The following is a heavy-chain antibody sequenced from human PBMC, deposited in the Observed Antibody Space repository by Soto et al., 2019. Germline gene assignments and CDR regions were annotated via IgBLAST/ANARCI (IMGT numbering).Heavy chain of an antibody. V-gene: IGHV1-24*01. CDR1: GYTLTELS. CDR2: FDPEDGET. J-gene: IGHJ6*02. D-gene: IGHD3-22*01. CDR3: ATDLYAVARDSSGYYKDV. Sequence: SVKVSCKVSGYTLTELSMHWVRQAPGKGLEWMGGFDPEDGETIYAQKFQGRVTMTEDTSTDTAYMELSSLRSEDTAVYYCATDLYAVARDSSGYYKDVWGQGTTVTVSS.